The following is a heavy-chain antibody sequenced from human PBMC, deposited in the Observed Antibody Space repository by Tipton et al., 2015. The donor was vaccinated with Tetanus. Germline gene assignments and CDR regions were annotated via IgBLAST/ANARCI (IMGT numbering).Heavy chain of an antibody. J-gene: IGHJ4*02. Sequence: AASGSIFSSYGIHWVRQAPGKGLEWVAVSWYDGTDKYYADSVKGRFTISRDNFKNPLYLQMNSLRAEDTAVYYCAREADCSGGSCFSGDFDNWGQGTQVTVSS. CDR2: SWYDGTDK. V-gene: IGHV3-33*01. CDR3: AREADCSGGSCFSGDFDN. D-gene: IGHD2-15*01. CDR1: GSIFSSYG.